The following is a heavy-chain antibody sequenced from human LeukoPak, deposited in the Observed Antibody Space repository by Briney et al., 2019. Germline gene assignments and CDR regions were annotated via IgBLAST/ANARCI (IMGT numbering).Heavy chain of an antibody. Sequence: ASVKVSCKASGYTFTSYGISWVRQAPGQGLEWMGWISAYNGNTNYAQKLQGRVTMTTDTSTSTAYMELRSLRSDDTAVYYCARVHQTRGYDILTGYYYYYYGMDVWGQGTTATVSS. J-gene: IGHJ6*02. CDR3: ARVHQTRGYDILTGYYYYYYGMDV. CDR2: ISAYNGNT. V-gene: IGHV1-18*01. CDR1: GYTFTSYG. D-gene: IGHD3-9*01.